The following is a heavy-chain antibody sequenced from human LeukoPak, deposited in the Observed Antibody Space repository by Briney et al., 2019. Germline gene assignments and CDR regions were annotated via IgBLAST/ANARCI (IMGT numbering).Heavy chain of an antibody. V-gene: IGHV4-30-2*01. CDR1: GGSISSGGYS. CDR2: IYHSGST. Sequence: SETLSLTCAVSGGSISSGGYSWSWIRQPPGKGLVWIGYIYHSGSTYYNPSLKSRVTISVDRSKNQFSLKLSSVTAADTAVYYCARVAVATIGSPWFDYWGQGTLVTVSS. D-gene: IGHD5-12*01. J-gene: IGHJ4*02. CDR3: ARVAVATIGSPWFDY.